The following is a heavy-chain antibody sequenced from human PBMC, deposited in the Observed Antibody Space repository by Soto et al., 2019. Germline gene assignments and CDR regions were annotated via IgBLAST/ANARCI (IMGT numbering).Heavy chain of an antibody. Sequence: QVQLVESGGGVVQPGRSLRLSCAASGFTFSTYGMHWVRQAPGKGLEWLAAISYDGSDKYYADSVTGRFTISRDNSKKTRYLPLNTLRPEDTAVYYWAKVCHGSVQGVDYWGQGTLVTVSS. CDR3: AKVCHGSVQGVDY. J-gene: IGHJ4*02. CDR2: ISYDGSDK. CDR1: GFTFSTYG. D-gene: IGHD3-10*01. V-gene: IGHV3-30*18.